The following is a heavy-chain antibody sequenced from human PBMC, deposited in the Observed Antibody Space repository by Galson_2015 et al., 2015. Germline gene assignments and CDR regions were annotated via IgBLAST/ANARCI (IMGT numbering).Heavy chain of an antibody. CDR2: FGGTGAKT. J-gene: IGHJ5*02. CDR3: ARVRGTSWNKGDWLDP. Sequence: SLRLSCAASGFTFSNSAMTWVRQAPGKGLEWVAAFGGTGAKTYYSESAKGRFTVSRDNSKNTLFLQMNSLTADDTALYYCARVRGTSWNKGDWLDPWGQGTLVTVSS. CDR1: GFTFSNSA. V-gene: IGHV3-23*01. D-gene: IGHD1/OR15-1a*01.